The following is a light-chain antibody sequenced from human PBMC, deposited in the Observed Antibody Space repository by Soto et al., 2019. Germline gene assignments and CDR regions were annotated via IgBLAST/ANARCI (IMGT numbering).Light chain of an antibody. J-gene: IGLJ3*02. CDR3: SSYTRRSTLV. V-gene: IGLV2-14*01. CDR2: DVS. CDR1: SSDVGGYNY. Sequence: QSALTQPASVSGSPGQSITISCTGTSSDVGGYNYVSWYQQHPGKAPKLMIYDVSNRPSGVSNRFSGYKSGNTASLTISGRQAEDEADYYCSSYTRRSTLVFGGGTKLTVL.